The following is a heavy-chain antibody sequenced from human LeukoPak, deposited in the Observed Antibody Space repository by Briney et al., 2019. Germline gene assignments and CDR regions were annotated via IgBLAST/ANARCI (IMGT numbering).Heavy chain of an antibody. CDR2: IIPIFGTP. V-gene: IGHV1-69*13. CDR3: ARDASVGQRYYSGPIRRGIDYYYYYMDV. CDR1: GYTFTSYY. Sequence: SVKVSCKASGYTFTSYYMHWVRQAPGQGLEWMGGIIPIFGTPNYAQKFQGRVTITADESTSTAYMELSSPRSEDTAVYYCARDASVGQRYYSGPIRRGIDYYYYYMDVWGKGTTVTISS. J-gene: IGHJ6*03. D-gene: IGHD3-10*01.